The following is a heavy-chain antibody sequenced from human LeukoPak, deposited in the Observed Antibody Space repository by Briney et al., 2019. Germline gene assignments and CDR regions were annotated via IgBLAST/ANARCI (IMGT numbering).Heavy chain of an antibody. J-gene: IGHJ4*02. Sequence: PSETLSLTCTVSGGSISSGDYYWSWIRQPPGKGLEWIGYIYYSGSTYYNPSLKSRVTISVDTSKNQFSLKLSSVTAADTAVYYCATSPPAMVTSFDYWGQGTLVTVSS. CDR2: IYYSGST. CDR3: ATSPPAMVTSFDY. CDR1: GGSISSGDYY. V-gene: IGHV4-30-4*01. D-gene: IGHD5-18*01.